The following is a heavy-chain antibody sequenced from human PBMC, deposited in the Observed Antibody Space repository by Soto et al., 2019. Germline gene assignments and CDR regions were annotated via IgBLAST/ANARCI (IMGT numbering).Heavy chain of an antibody. CDR3: ARRSSSRSPFDY. Sequence: QVQLVQSGAEVKKPGSSVKVSCKASGGTFSSYTIGWVRQAPGQGLEWMGRIIPILGIANYAQKFQGRVTITADKSTSTAYMELSSLRSEDTAVYYCARRSSSRSPFDYWGQGTLVTVSS. J-gene: IGHJ4*02. V-gene: IGHV1-69*02. CDR1: GGTFSSYT. D-gene: IGHD6-6*01. CDR2: IIPILGIA.